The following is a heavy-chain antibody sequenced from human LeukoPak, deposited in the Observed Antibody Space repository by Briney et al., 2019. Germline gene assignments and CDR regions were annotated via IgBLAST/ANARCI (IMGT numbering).Heavy chain of an antibody. V-gene: IGHV1-69*13. CDR2: IIPIFGTA. J-gene: IGHJ6*03. D-gene: IGHD6-13*01. CDR1: GGTFSSYA. CDR3: ASASAYSSSRINYYYYYMDV. Sequence: SVKVSCKASGGTFSSYAISWVRQAPGQGLEWMGGIIPIFGTANYAQKFQGRVTITADESTSTAYMELSSLRSEDTAVYYCASASAYSSSRINYYYYYMDVWGKGTTVTISS.